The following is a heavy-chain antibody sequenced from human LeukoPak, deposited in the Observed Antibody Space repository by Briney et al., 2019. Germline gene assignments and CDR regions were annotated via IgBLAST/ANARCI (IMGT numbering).Heavy chain of an antibody. V-gene: IGHV1-2*02. CDR1: GYTFTGYY. D-gene: IGHD5-18*01. CDR2: INPNSGGT. J-gene: IGHJ4*02. CDR3: AREFDTAMVIDY. Sequence: ASVKVSCKASGYTFTGYYMHWVRQAPGQGLEWMGWINPNSGGTNYAQKFQGRVTMTRDTSISTAYVELSRLRSDDTAVYYCAREFDTAMVIDYWGQGTLVTVSS.